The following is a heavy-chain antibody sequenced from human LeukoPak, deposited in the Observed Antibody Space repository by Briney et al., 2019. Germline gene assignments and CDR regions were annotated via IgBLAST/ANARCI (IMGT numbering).Heavy chain of an antibody. CDR2: ISTNGVTT. V-gene: IGHV3-23*01. CDR3: AKDPPFFNV. Sequence: GGSLRLSCAASGFTFSNYAMTWVRQAPGKGLEWVSVISTNGVTTYYADSVKGRFTISRDNSKNMLYLQMNGLRAEETAVYYFAKDPPFFNVWGKGTTVTVSS. J-gene: IGHJ6*04. CDR1: GFTFSNYA. D-gene: IGHD3-3*02.